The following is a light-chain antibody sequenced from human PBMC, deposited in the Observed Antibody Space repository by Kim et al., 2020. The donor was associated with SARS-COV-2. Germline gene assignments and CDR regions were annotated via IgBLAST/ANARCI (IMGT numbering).Light chain of an antibody. Sequence: EIVLTQSPDTLSLSPGESATLSCRASQSVSKNFLAWYRQRPGQPPSLLIYGASTRATGIPDRISGSGSGTDFTLTITRLEPEDFAVYYCQQYGTTPYTFGQGTKMEI. V-gene: IGKV3-20*01. J-gene: IGKJ2*01. CDR3: QQYGTTPYT. CDR1: QSVSKNF. CDR2: GAS.